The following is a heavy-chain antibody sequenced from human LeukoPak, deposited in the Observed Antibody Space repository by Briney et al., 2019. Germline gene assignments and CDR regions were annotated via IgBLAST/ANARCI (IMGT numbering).Heavy chain of an antibody. CDR2: INTDGSST. J-gene: IGHJ6*03. Sequence: PGGSLRLSCAASGFTFSSYWMHWVRQAPGKGLVWVSRINTDGSSTSYADSVKGRFTISRDNAKNTLYLQMNSLRAEDTAVYYCARGGSYWYYYYMDVWGKGTTVTVSS. V-gene: IGHV3-74*01. CDR3: ARGGSYWYYYYMDV. D-gene: IGHD1-26*01. CDR1: GFTFSSYW.